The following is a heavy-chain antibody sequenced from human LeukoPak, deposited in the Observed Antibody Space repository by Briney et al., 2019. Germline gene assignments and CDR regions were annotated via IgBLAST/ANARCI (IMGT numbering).Heavy chain of an antibody. D-gene: IGHD3-10*01. CDR2: IYHSGST. CDR3: ARLYYYGSGIILTPSFDY. V-gene: IGHV4-4*02. CDR1: GGSISSSNW. J-gene: IGHJ4*02. Sequence: SETLSLTCAVSGGSISSSNWWSWVRQPPGKGLEWIGEIYHSGSTNYSPSLKSRVTISVDKSKNQFSLKLSSVTAADTAVYYCARLYYYGSGIILTPSFDYWGQGTLVTVSS.